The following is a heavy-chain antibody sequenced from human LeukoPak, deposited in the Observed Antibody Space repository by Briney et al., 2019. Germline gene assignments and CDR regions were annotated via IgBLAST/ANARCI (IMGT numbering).Heavy chain of an antibody. D-gene: IGHD3-22*01. CDR1: GYTFTSYD. V-gene: IGHV1-8*01. J-gene: IGHJ2*01. Sequence: ASVKVSCKASGYTFTSYDINWVRQATGQGLEWLGYMNPNSGNTGYAQKFQGRVTMTSDTSINTAYMELSSLRSDDTAVYYCARKAPHDSSGWYFDLWGRGTLVTVSS. CDR3: ARKAPHDSSGWYFDL. CDR2: MNPNSGNT.